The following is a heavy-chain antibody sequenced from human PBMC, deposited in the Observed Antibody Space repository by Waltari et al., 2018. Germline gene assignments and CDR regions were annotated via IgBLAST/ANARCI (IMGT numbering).Heavy chain of an antibody. CDR1: GFTFSSYG. D-gene: IGHD6-13*01. V-gene: IGHV3-33*06. Sequence: QVQLVESGGGVVQPGRSLRLSCAASGFTFSSYGMHWVRQAPGKGLEWVAVIGYGGSNKYDADSVKGRFTISRDNSRDTLYLQMNGLRAEDTAVYYWANSPAAGSGGYWGQGTLVTVSS. J-gene: IGHJ4*02. CDR3: ANSPAAGSGGY. CDR2: IGYGGSNK.